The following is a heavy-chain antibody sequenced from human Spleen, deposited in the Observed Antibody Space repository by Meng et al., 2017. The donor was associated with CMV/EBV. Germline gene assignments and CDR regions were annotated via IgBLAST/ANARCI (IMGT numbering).Heavy chain of an antibody. D-gene: IGHD3-3*01. Sequence: SGSSGSYYWSWIRQPPGKGLEWIGYIYYSGSTNYNPSLKSRVTISVDTSKNQFSLKLSSVTAADTAVYYCTTYYDFWSGYYSWFDPWGQGTLVTVSS. CDR2: IYYSGST. V-gene: IGHV4-61*06. CDR1: SGSSGSYY. CDR3: TTYYDFWSGYYSWFDP. J-gene: IGHJ5*02.